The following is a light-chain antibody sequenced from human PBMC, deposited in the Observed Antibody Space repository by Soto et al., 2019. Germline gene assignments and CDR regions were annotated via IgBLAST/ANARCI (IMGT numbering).Light chain of an antibody. Sequence: QSALTQSPSVSGSPGQSVTISCTGARSDVGSYGRVSWYQQTPGTAPKLIIYEVYNRPSGVPDRFSGSKSGNTASLTISGLQAEDEADYYCSSYTSSTTLLFGGGTKLTVL. V-gene: IGLV2-18*02. J-gene: IGLJ2*01. CDR2: EVY. CDR1: RSDVGSYGR. CDR3: SSYTSSTTLL.